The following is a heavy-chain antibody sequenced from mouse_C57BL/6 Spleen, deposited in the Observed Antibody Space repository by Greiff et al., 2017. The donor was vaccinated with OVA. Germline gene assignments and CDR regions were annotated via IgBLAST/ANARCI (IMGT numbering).Heavy chain of an antibody. CDR3: ARRGSYSNYLDY. Sequence: QVQLQQPGAELVMPGASVKLSCKASGYTFTSYWMPWVKQRPGQGLEWIGEIDPSDSYTNYNQKFKGKSTLTVDKSSSTAYMQLSSLTSEDSAVYYCARRGSYSNYLDYWGQGTTLTVSS. J-gene: IGHJ2*01. V-gene: IGHV1-69*01. CDR2: IDPSDSYT. D-gene: IGHD2-5*01. CDR1: GYTFTSYW.